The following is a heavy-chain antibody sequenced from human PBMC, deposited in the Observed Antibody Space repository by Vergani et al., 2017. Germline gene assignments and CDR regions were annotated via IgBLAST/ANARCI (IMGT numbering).Heavy chain of an antibody. CDR3: ARENSRENDSFDI. D-gene: IGHD6-13*01. V-gene: IGHV4-61*02. Sequence: QVQLQESGPGLVKPSQTLSLTCTVSGGSISSGSYYWSWIRQPAGKGLEWIGRIYTSGSTNYNPSLKSRVTISVDTSKNLFSLKLSSVTAADTAVYYCARENSRENDSFDIWGQGTMVTVSS. CDR2: IYTSGST. CDR1: GGSISSGSYY. J-gene: IGHJ3*02.